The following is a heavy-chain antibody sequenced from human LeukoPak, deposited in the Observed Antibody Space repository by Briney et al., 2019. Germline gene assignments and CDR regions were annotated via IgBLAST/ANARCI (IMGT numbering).Heavy chain of an antibody. D-gene: IGHD2-21*01. CDR1: GYIFINYG. V-gene: IGHV1-18*01. CDR2: ISPYNGNT. CDR3: ATHGTYCGGDCYSYF. J-gene: IGHJ4*01. Sequence: ASVKVSCKASGYIFINYGINWVRQAPGQGLEWMGWISPYNGNTNYAQKLQGRVTMTTDTSTSTAYMELRSLTFDDTAVYYCATHGTYCGGDCYSYFWGHGTLITVSS.